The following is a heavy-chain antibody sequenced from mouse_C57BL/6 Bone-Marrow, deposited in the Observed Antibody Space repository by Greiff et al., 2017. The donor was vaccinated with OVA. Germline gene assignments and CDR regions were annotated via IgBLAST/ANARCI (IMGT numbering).Heavy chain of an antibody. D-gene: IGHD1-1*01. Sequence: QLKQSGPGLVKPSQSLSLTCSVTGYSITSGYYWNWIRQFPGNKLEWMGYISYDGSNNYNPSLKNRISITRDTSKNQFFLKLNSVTTEDTATYYCANYYGSSDWYFDVWGTGTTVTVSS. CDR1: GYSITSGYY. J-gene: IGHJ1*03. CDR2: ISYDGSN. V-gene: IGHV3-6*01. CDR3: ANYYGSSDWYFDV.